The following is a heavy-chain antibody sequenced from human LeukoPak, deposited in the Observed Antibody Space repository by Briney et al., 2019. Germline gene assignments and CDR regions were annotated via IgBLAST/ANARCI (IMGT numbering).Heavy chain of an antibody. V-gene: IGHV1-2*04. CDR2: INPNSGGT. CDR3: ARAYDSSGYLTPNNWFDP. Sequence: ASVKVSCKASGYTFTGYYMHWVRQAPGQGLEWMGWINPNSGGTNYAQKFQGWVTMTRDTSISTAYMELSRLRSDDTAVYYCARAYDSSGYLTPNNWFDPWGQGTLVTVSS. J-gene: IGHJ5*02. D-gene: IGHD3-22*01. CDR1: GYTFTGYY.